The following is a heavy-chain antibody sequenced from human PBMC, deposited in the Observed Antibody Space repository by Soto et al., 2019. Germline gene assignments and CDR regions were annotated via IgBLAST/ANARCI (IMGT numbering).Heavy chain of an antibody. D-gene: IGHD4-17*01. CDR2: ISANSGKT. Sequence: QVQLVQSGPEVKKPGASVKVSCKSSGYSFTSYGVSWVRQAPGQGLEWMGWISANSGKTDYEQTFRGRVTMTTESSTGIAYTDLRSLRYYDTAVYYCVRDPVRNYYWGQGTIVTVSS. CDR3: VRDPVRNYY. CDR1: GYSFTSYG. V-gene: IGHV1-18*04. J-gene: IGHJ4*02.